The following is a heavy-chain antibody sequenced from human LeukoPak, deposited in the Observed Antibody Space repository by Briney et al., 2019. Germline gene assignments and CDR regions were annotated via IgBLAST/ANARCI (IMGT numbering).Heavy chain of an antibody. D-gene: IGHD6-13*01. J-gene: IGHJ5*02. CDR3: AKGETGYSSSWYIGPWFDP. Sequence: PGGSLRLSCAASGFTFSSYALHWVRQAPGKGLEWLALISYEGNNKYYADSVKGRFTISRDNSKNTLYLQMNSLRAEDTAVYYCAKGETGYSSSWYIGPWFDPWGQGTLVTVSS. V-gene: IGHV3-30*04. CDR2: ISYEGNNK. CDR1: GFTFSSYA.